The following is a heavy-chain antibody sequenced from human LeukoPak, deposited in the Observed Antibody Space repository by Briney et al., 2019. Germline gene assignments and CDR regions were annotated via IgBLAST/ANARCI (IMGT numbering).Heavy chain of an antibody. Sequence: SETLSLTCAVSGYSIGSGYYWGWIRQPPGKGLEWIGSIYHSGSTYYNPSLKSRVTISVDTSKNQFSLKLSSVTAADTAVYYCARPYYDFWSGFDAFDIWGQGTMVTVSS. CDR1: GYSIGSGYY. D-gene: IGHD3-3*01. V-gene: IGHV4-38-2*01. CDR2: IYHSGST. CDR3: ARPYYDFWSGFDAFDI. J-gene: IGHJ3*02.